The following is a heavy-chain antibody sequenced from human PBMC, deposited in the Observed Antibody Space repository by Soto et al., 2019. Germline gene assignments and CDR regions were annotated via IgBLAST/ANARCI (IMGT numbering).Heavy chain of an antibody. CDR1: GGTFSSYA. Sequence: VASVKVSCKASGGTFSSYAISWVRQAPGQGLEWMGGIIPIFGTANYAQKFQGRVTITADESTSTAYMELSSLRSEDTAVYYCARDQTLSYDILTGYYRPDYYYGMDVWGQGTPVTVSS. D-gene: IGHD3-9*01. V-gene: IGHV1-69*13. CDR2: IIPIFGTA. CDR3: ARDQTLSYDILTGYYRPDYYYGMDV. J-gene: IGHJ6*02.